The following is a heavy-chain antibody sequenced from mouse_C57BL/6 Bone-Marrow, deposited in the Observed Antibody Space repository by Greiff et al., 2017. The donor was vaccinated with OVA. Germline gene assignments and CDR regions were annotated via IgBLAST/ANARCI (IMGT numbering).Heavy chain of an antibody. CDR1: GYSITSGYY. V-gene: IGHV3-6*01. J-gene: IGHJ2*01. Sequence: LLESGPGLVKPSQSLSLTCSVTGYSITSGYYWNWIRQFPGNKLEWMGYISYDGSNNYNPSLKNRISITRDTSKNQFFLKLNSVTTEDTATYYWARAPDGDSVDYWGQGTTLTVSS. CDR2: ISYDGSN. CDR3: ARAPDGDSVDY. D-gene: IGHD2-13*01.